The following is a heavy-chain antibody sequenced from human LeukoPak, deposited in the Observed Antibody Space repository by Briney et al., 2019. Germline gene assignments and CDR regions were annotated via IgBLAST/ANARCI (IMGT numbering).Heavy chain of an antibody. D-gene: IGHD1-26*01. Sequence: ASVKVSCKASDYTFTSYGISWGRQAPGQGREWRGWINPNSGGTNYAQKFQGRVTMTRDTSISTAYMELSRLRSDDTAVYYCARARQGELIDYWGQGTLVTVSS. V-gene: IGHV1-2*02. CDR2: INPNSGGT. J-gene: IGHJ4*02. CDR1: DYTFTSYG. CDR3: ARARQGELIDY.